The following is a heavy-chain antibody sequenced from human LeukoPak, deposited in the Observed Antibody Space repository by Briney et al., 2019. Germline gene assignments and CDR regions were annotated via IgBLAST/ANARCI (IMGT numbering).Heavy chain of an antibody. V-gene: IGHV1-2*02. Sequence: DSVKVSCKASGYTFTGYYMHWVRQAPGQGREWMGWIIPNSAGTNEAKKFRDRVTTTTDTSISTAYMELSRLRSDDTPVYYCARDFSPLRYFDWLPYYYYYLDVWGKGTTVTVSS. CDR3: ARDFSPLRYFDWLPYYYYYLDV. J-gene: IGHJ6*03. D-gene: IGHD3-9*01. CDR1: GYTFTGYY. CDR2: IIPNSAGT.